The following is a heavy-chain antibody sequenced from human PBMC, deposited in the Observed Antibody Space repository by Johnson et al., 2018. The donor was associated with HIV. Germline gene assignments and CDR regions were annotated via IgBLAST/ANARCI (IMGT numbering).Heavy chain of an antibody. CDR3: TTWTYYGAFDI. V-gene: IGHV3-15*01. Sequence: VQLVESGGGLPKPGGSLRLSCAASGFFFSNAWMSWVRQAPGTGLEWVGRLKSKTAGGTTDYAAPVKGRFTISRDDSKNTLYLQMNSLKTEDTAVYYCTTWTYYGAFDIWGQGTMVTVSS. J-gene: IGHJ3*02. D-gene: IGHD1-26*01. CDR2: LKSKTAGGTT. CDR1: GFFFSNAW.